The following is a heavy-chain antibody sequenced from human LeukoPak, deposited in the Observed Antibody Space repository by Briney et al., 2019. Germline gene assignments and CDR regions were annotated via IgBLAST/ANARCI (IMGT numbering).Heavy chain of an antibody. Sequence: SETLSLTCTVSGGSINSGDYYWSWIRQPPGKGLEWIGYIYYSGSTYYNPSLKSRVTISADTSKNQFSLKLRSVTAADTAVYYCARDRGGYPRSSFDYWGQGTLVTVSS. CDR2: IYYSGST. CDR1: GGSINSGDYY. CDR3: ARDRGGYPRSSFDY. V-gene: IGHV4-30-4*08. J-gene: IGHJ4*02. D-gene: IGHD1-26*01.